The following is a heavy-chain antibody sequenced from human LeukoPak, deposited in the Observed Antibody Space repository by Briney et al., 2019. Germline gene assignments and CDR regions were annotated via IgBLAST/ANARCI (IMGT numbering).Heavy chain of an antibody. V-gene: IGHV1-18*01. D-gene: IGHD3-3*01. CDR2: ISAYNGNT. J-gene: IGHJ4*02. CDR3: ARAQFNYDFWSGYG. Sequence: ASVKVSCKASGYTFTSYGISWVRQAPGQGLEWMGWISAYNGNTNYAQKLQARVTMTTDTSTRTAYMELRSLRSEDTAVYYCARAQFNYDFWSGYGWGQGTLVAVSS. CDR1: GYTFTSYG.